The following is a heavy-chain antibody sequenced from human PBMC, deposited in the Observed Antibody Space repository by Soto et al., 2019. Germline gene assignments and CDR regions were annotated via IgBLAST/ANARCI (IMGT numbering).Heavy chain of an antibody. CDR3: ARTALGRDGYKFDY. V-gene: IGHV4-39*01. CDR1: GGSISSSSYY. D-gene: IGHD5-12*01. J-gene: IGHJ4*02. CDR2: IYYSGST. Sequence: QLQLQESGPGLVKPSETLSLTCTVSGGSISSSSYYWGWIRQPPGKGLEWIGSIYYSGSTYYNPALKRRVSISVDTSKNQVSLKLSSVTAADTAVYYCARTALGRDGYKFDYWGQGTLVTVSS.